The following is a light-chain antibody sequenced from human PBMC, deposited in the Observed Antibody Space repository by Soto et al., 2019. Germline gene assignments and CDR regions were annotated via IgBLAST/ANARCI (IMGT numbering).Light chain of an antibody. CDR2: DAS. CDR3: QQRSKWPPEVT. J-gene: IGKJ5*01. CDR1: QSVNSY. V-gene: IGKV3-11*01. Sequence: EIVLTQSPATLSFSPGERATLSCRASQSVNSYLAWYQQKPGQTPRLLIYDASNRATGISARFSGSGSGTDFTLTISSLEPEDFAVYYCQQRSKWPPEVTFGQGTRLEI.